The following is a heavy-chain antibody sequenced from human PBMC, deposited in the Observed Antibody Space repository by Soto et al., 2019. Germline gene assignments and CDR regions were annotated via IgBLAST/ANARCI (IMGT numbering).Heavy chain of an antibody. J-gene: IGHJ5*02. D-gene: IGHD2-21*02. CDR2: RSYSGST. CDR3: AREGGLADCGGDCLYNWFDP. V-gene: IGHV4-31*03. Sequence: SETLSLTCTVSGGSISSGDYYWSWVRQHPGKGLEWIGYRSYSGSTYYNPSLKSGVTIVVDTSRNQFSLRLSSVTAADTAVYYCAREGGLADCGGDCLYNWFDPWGQGTLVTVSS. CDR1: GGSISSGDYY.